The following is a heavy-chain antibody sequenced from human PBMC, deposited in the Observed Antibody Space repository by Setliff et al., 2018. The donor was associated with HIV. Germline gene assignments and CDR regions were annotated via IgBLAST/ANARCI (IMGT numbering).Heavy chain of an antibody. CDR2: INHIGST. V-gene: IGHV4-34*01. CDR3: ARPSTRGYSYAVYDY. J-gene: IGHJ4*02. Sequence: PSETLSLTCAVYGGSFRGYYWTWIRQPPGKGLEWIGEINHIGSTYYNPSLKSRVTISVDTSKNQFSLKLSSVTAADTAVYYCARPSTRGYSYAVYDYWGQGTLVTVSS. D-gene: IGHD5-18*01. CDR1: GGSFRGYY.